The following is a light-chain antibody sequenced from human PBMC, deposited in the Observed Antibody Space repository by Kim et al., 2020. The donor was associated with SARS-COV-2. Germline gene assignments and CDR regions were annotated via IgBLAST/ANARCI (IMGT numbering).Light chain of an antibody. J-gene: IGKJ5*01. Sequence: EIVLTQSPGTLSLSPGERATLSCRASQSVSSSYLAWYQQKPGQAPRLLTYGASSRATGIPDRFSGSGSGTDFTLTISRLEPEDFAVYYCQQYVSLITFGQGTRLEIK. CDR2: GAS. CDR3: QQYVSLIT. V-gene: IGKV3-20*01. CDR1: QSVSSSY.